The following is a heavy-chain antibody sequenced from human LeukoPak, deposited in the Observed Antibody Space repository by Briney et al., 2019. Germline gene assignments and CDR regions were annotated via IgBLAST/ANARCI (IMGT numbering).Heavy chain of an antibody. D-gene: IGHD3-10*01. CDR3: ARGQGPYYYGSGSSTFDY. CDR1: GYTFTSYG. Sequence: ASVKVSCKASGYTFTSYGISWVRQAPGQGLEWMGWISAYNGNTNYAQKLQGRVTMITDTSTSTAYMELRSLRSDDTAVYYCARGQGPYYYGSGSSTFDYWGQGTLVTVSS. CDR2: ISAYNGNT. V-gene: IGHV1-18*04. J-gene: IGHJ4*02.